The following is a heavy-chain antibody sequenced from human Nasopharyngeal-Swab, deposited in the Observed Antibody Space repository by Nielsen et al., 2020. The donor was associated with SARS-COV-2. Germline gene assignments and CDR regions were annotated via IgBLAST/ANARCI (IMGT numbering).Heavy chain of an antibody. Sequence: GGSLRLSCAASGYTFTSYYMHWVRQAPGQGFEWMGIINPSGGSTSYAQKFQGRVTMTRDTSTSTVYMELSSLRSEDTAVYYCARDLTVTDGDYYYYGMDVWGQGTTVTVSS. D-gene: IGHD4-17*01. CDR2: INPSGGST. CDR1: GYTFTSYY. J-gene: IGHJ6*02. V-gene: IGHV1-46*01. CDR3: ARDLTVTDGDYYYYGMDV.